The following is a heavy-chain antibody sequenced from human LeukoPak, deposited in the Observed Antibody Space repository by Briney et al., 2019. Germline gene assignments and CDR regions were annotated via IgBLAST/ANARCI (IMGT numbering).Heavy chain of an antibody. Sequence: GASVKVSCNTSGYTFTSYYMHWVRQAPGQGLEWMGIINPSGGSISYAQKFQDRVTMTRDTSTSTVYMELSSLRSEDTAVYYCARPIDHCSGGSCYFDYWGQGTLVTVSS. CDR2: INPSGGSI. CDR3: ARPIDHCSGGSCYFDY. CDR1: GYTFTSYY. V-gene: IGHV1-46*01. J-gene: IGHJ4*02. D-gene: IGHD2-15*01.